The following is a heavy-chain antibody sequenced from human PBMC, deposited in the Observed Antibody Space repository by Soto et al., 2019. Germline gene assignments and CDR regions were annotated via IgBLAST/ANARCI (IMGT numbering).Heavy chain of an antibody. CDR3: AHQYNWNINY. CDR2: IYWDDDK. V-gene: IGHV2-5*02. J-gene: IGHJ4*02. CDR1: GFSLTTSGVG. D-gene: IGHD1-20*01. Sequence: QITLKESGPTLVNPTQTLTLTCTFSGFSLTTSGVGVNWIRQPPGKALEWLALIYWDDDKHYNPSLKSRLTIXXDTSKNQVVLTMTNMDPVDTATYYCAHQYNWNINYWGQGTLVTVSS.